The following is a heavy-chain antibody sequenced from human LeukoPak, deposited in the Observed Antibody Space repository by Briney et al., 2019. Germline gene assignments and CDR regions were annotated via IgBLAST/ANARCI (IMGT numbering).Heavy chain of an antibody. Sequence: PGGSLRLSCAASGFTFSSYAMSWVRQAPGKGLEWVSAISGSGGSTHYADSVKGRFIISRDNSKNTLYLQMNSLRAEDTAVYYCAKDNWGSPDYWGQGTLVTVSS. D-gene: IGHD7-27*01. V-gene: IGHV3-23*01. CDR3: AKDNWGSPDY. J-gene: IGHJ4*02. CDR1: GFTFSSYA. CDR2: ISGSGGST.